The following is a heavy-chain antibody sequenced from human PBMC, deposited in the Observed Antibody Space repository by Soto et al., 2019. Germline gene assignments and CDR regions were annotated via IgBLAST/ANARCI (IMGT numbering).Heavy chain of an antibody. CDR2: ISFDGSNQ. J-gene: IGHJ4*02. V-gene: IGHV3-30*18. Sequence: PGGSLRLSCAAFGFAFSNYGMHWVRQAPGKGLEWVADISFDGSNQNYADSVKGRFTISRDNSKNTLYLQMSSLGGEDTAVYYCAKANERWSQLTRPFDYWGQGTLVTVSS. D-gene: IGHD6-6*01. CDR1: GFAFSNYG. CDR3: AKANERWSQLTRPFDY.